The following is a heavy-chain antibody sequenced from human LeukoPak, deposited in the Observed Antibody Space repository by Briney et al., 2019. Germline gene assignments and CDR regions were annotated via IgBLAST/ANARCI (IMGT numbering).Heavy chain of an antibody. CDR1: GGSISSSNW. V-gene: IGHV4-4*02. CDR3: ARHRGPHVGRME. D-gene: IGHD3-3*01. CDR2: IYHSGST. J-gene: IGHJ4*02. Sequence: SSETLSLTCAVSGGSISSSNWWSWVRQPPGKGLEWVGEIYHSGSTNYNPSLKSRVTISVDTSKNQFSLKLSSVTAADTAVYYCARHRGPHVGRMEWGQGTQVTVSS.